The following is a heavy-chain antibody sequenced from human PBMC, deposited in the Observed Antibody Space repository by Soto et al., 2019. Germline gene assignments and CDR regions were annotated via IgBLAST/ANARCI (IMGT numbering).Heavy chain of an antibody. V-gene: IGHV1-3*05. Sequence: QVQLVQSGAEEKKPGASVKVSCKASGYTFTSYAMHWVRQAPGQRLEWMGWINAGNGNTKYSQKSQGRVTITRDTAARTGYMELSSLGTEDTAGYYCARGSGVGVTDWGQGTLVTVSS. J-gene: IGHJ4*02. CDR2: INAGNGNT. D-gene: IGHD6-19*01. CDR3: ARGSGVGVTD. CDR1: GYTFTSYA.